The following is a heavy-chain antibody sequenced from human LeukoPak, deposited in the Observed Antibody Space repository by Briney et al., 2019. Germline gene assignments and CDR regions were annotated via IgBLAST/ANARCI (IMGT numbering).Heavy chain of an antibody. CDR3: ATLERYGSGSYGDAFDI. Sequence: PSETLSLTCTVSGGSISSYYWSWIRQPPGKGLEWIGFIYYSGSANYNPSLRSRVTISVDTSKNQFSLKLTSVTAADTAVYYCATLERYGSGSYGDAFDIWGQGTMVTVSS. V-gene: IGHV4-59*08. CDR2: IYYSGSA. D-gene: IGHD3-10*01. CDR1: GGSISSYY. J-gene: IGHJ3*02.